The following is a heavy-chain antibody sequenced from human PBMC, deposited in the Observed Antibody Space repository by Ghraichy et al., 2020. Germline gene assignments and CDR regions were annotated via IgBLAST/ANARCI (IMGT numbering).Heavy chain of an antibody. CDR1: GFIFSTYG. D-gene: IGHD3/OR15-3a*01. CDR2: ISHDGIRK. V-gene: IGHV3-30*18. Sequence: LSLTCAASGFIFSTYGMHWVRQAPGKGLEWLAVISHDGIRKSYADSVKGRFTISRDNSNNSVYLEMNSLTAEDTAVYYCAKGGTAYYSPMSYLDFWGLGTLVTVSS. CDR3: AKGGTAYYSPMSYLDF. J-gene: IGHJ4*02.